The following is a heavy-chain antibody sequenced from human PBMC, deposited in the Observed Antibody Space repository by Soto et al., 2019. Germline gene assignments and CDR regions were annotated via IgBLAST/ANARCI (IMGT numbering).Heavy chain of an antibody. V-gene: IGHV3-11*01. CDR3: ARDRSSSWYGRGYHYYGMDV. D-gene: IGHD6-13*01. J-gene: IGHJ6*02. CDR2: NSGSDSTI. Sequence: GGSLRLSCAASGFSFSDYFMTWIRQAPGKGLAWTSYNSGSDSTIYYADSVKGRFTISRDNAKNSLYLQMNSLRAEDTAVYYCARDRSSSWYGRGYHYYGMDVWGQGTTVTVSS. CDR1: GFSFSDYF.